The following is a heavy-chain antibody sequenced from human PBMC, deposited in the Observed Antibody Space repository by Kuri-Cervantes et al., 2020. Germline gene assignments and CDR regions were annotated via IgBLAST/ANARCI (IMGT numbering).Heavy chain of an antibody. Sequence: GESLKISCAASGFTFSSYVMSWVRQAPGKGLEWVSAISGSGGSTYYPDSVKGRFTISRDNSKNTLYLQMNSLRAEDTAVYYCAKEPGDSGTYFNAFSHYDYWGQGTLVTVSS. V-gene: IGHV3-23*01. D-gene: IGHD3-10*01. CDR1: GFTFSSYV. CDR3: AKEPGDSGTYFNAFSHYDY. CDR2: ISGSGGST. J-gene: IGHJ4*02.